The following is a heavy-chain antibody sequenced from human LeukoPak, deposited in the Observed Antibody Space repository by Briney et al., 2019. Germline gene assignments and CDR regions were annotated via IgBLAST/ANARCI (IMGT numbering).Heavy chain of an antibody. CDR2: IRHEGNDK. V-gene: IGHV3-30*02. J-gene: IGHJ5*02. D-gene: IGHD6-13*01. CDR3: ARAGRAYSSSWYWFDP. CDR1: GITFSSHG. Sequence: GGSLRLSCAASGITFSSHGMHWVRQAPDKGLEWVAFIRHEGNDKYYADSVKGRFTISRDNAKNSLYLQMNSLRAEDTAVYYCARAGRAYSSSWYWFDPWGQGTLVTVSS.